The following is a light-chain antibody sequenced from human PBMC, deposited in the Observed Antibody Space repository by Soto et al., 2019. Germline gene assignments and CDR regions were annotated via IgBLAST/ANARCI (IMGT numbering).Light chain of an antibody. CDR2: RTN. J-gene: IGLJ2*01. CDR1: SSNIGSHT. V-gene: IGLV1-44*01. CDR3: AAWDDRLNAVV. Sequence: QSVLTQPSSASGTPGQSVNISCSGTSSNIGSHTVNWYQQIPGKAPQLFIFRTNERPSGVPDRFSGSKSVTSASLAISGPHSDDEADYYCAAWDDRLNAVVFGGGTKVTVL.